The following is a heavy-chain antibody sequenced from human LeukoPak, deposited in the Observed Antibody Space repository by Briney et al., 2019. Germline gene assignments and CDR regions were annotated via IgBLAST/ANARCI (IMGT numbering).Heavy chain of an antibody. V-gene: IGHV1-8*01. CDR1: GYTFTSYD. Sequence: GASVKVSCKASGYTFTSYDINWVRQATGQGLEWMGWMNPNSGNTGYAQKFQGRVTMTRNTSISTAYMELSSLRSEDTAVYYCARGKYSGYVRRGIIDYWGQGTLVTVSS. CDR2: MNPNSGNT. J-gene: IGHJ4*02. D-gene: IGHD5-12*01. CDR3: ARGKYSGYVRRGIIDY.